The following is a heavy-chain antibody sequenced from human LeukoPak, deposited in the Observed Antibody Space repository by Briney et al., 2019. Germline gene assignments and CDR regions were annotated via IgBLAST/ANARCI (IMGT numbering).Heavy chain of an antibody. CDR1: GFTFSSYS. CDR2: ISSSSSYI. D-gene: IGHD3-3*01. J-gene: IGHJ4*02. CDR3: ARENDFWSGHYEYYFDY. Sequence: GGSLRLSCAASGFTFSSYSMNWVRQAPGKGLEWVSSISSSSSYIYYADSVKGRFTISRDNAKNSLYLQMNSLRAEDTAVYYCARENDFWSGHYEYYFDYWGQGTLVTVSS. V-gene: IGHV3-21*01.